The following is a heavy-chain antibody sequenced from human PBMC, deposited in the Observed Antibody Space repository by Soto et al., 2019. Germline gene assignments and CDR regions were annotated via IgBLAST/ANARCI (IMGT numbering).Heavy chain of an antibody. D-gene: IGHD2-21*01. J-gene: IGHJ6*02. CDR2: IFYTGTT. Sequence: QVQLQESGPGLVKPSQTLSLTCTVSGGSVSSGPYYWNWIRQHPGKGLEWIGNIFYTGTTNYNPSLKRRLSMSVDTSKHQFSLKLPSLTAADTAIYYCARDRVRRDERSDGMDFWGQGTTVTVSS. CDR1: GGSVSSGPYY. V-gene: IGHV4-31*03. CDR3: ARDRVRRDERSDGMDF.